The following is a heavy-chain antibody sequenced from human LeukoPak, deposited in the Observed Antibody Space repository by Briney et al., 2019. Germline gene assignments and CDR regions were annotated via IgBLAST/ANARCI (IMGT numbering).Heavy chain of an antibody. Sequence: GGSLRLSCAASGFTFSSYSMNWVRQAPGKGLEWVSSISSSSSYIYYADSVKGRFTISRDNAKNSLYLQMNSLRAEDTAVYYCARDAGGLRYFDQLNFDYWGQGTLVTVSS. V-gene: IGHV3-21*01. CDR3: ARDAGGLRYFDQLNFDY. CDR1: GFTFSSYS. D-gene: IGHD3-9*01. CDR2: ISSSSSYI. J-gene: IGHJ4*02.